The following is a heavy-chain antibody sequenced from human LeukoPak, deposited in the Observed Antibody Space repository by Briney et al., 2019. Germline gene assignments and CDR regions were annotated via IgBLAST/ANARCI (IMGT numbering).Heavy chain of an antibody. J-gene: IGHJ6*03. Sequence: SETLSLTCTVSGGSISSSSYYWGWIRQPPGQGLEWIGSIYYSGSTYYNPSLKSRVTISVDTSKNQFSLKLSSVTAADTAVYYCARSDIVATGYYYYYMDVWGKGTTVTVSS. V-gene: IGHV4-39*07. CDR3: ARSDIVATGYYYYYMDV. D-gene: IGHD5-12*01. CDR1: GGSISSSSYY. CDR2: IYYSGST.